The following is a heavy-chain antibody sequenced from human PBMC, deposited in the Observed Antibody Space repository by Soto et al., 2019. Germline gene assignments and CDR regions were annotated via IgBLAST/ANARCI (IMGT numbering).Heavy chain of an antibody. Sequence: GGSLRLSCAASGFTFSSYSMNWVRQAPGKGLEWVSSISSSSYIDYADSVKGRFTISRDNAKNSLYLQMNSLRDEDTAVYYCARDRRSSGSAYYYYGMDVWGEGTTATVSS. D-gene: IGHD6-19*01. CDR2: ISSSSYI. CDR1: GFTFSSYS. J-gene: IGHJ6*04. CDR3: ARDRRSSGSAYYYYGMDV. V-gene: IGHV3-21*01.